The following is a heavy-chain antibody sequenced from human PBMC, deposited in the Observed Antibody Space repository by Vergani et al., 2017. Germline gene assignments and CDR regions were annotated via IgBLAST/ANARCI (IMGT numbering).Heavy chain of an antibody. Sequence: QVQLVQSGGGVVQPGRSLRLSCAASGFTFSSYGMHWVRQAPGKGLEWVAVISYDGSNKYYADSVKGRFTISRDNSKNTLYLQMNSLRAEDTAVYYCARVLAAIPLYSSSWYHNYYYYGMDVWGQGTTVTVSS. D-gene: IGHD6-13*01. V-gene: IGHV3-33*05. J-gene: IGHJ6*02. CDR1: GFTFSSYG. CDR3: ARVLAAIPLYSSSWYHNYYYYGMDV. CDR2: ISYDGSNK.